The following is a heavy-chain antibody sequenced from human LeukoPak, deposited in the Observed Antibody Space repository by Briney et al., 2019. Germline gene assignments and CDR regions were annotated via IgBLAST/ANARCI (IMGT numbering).Heavy chain of an antibody. D-gene: IGHD6-13*01. CDR2: MNPNSGNT. CDR3: ARGGLLAAAGTETGDY. J-gene: IGHJ4*02. Sequence: ASVKVSCKASGYTFTSYDINWVRQATGQGLEWMGWMNPNSGNTGYAQKFQGRVTITRNTSISTAYMELSSLRSEDTAVYYCARGGLLAAAGTETGDYWGQGTLVTVSS. V-gene: IGHV1-8*03. CDR1: GYTFTSYD.